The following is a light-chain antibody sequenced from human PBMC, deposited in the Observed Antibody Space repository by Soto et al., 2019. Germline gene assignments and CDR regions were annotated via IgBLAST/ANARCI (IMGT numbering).Light chain of an antibody. CDR1: SSNIGAGYN. J-gene: IGLJ3*02. V-gene: IGLV1-40*01. CDR3: QSXDSSLSGWV. CDR2: GNS. Sequence: QSVLTQPPSVSGAPGQRVTISCTGSSSNIGAGYNVHWYQQLPGTAPKLLIYGNSNRPSGVPDRFSGSKSGTSASLAITGLXAXXXXXXXCQSXDSSLSGWVFGGGTKLTVL.